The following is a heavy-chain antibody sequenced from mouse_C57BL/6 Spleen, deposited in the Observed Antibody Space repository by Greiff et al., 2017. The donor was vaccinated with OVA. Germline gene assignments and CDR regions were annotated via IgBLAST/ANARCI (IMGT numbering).Heavy chain of an antibody. CDR3: ARLPYYDYDDPYAMDY. D-gene: IGHD2-4*01. CDR1: GYTFTSYG. Sequence: QVQLQQSGAELARPGASVKLSCKASGYTFTSYGISWVKQRTGQGLEWIGEIYPRSGNTYYNEKFKGKATLTADKSSSTAYMELRSLTSEDSAVYFCARLPYYDYDDPYAMDYWGQGTSVTVSS. V-gene: IGHV1-81*01. J-gene: IGHJ4*01. CDR2: IYPRSGNT.